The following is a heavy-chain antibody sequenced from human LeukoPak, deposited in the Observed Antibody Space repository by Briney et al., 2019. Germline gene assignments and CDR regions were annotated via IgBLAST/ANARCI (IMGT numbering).Heavy chain of an antibody. CDR2: IKEDGSET. Sequence: GGSLRLSCAASRFTFNKFWLSWVRQAPGKGLEWVANIKEDGSETCYVASVRGRFTIFRDNARNSLYLQMNGLRVEDTAVYFCVRDVFFVDYGDYVRYFDSWGRGTLVTVSS. CDR3: VRDVFFVDYGDYVRYFDS. J-gene: IGHJ4*02. CDR1: RFTFNKFW. V-gene: IGHV3-7*01. D-gene: IGHD4-17*01.